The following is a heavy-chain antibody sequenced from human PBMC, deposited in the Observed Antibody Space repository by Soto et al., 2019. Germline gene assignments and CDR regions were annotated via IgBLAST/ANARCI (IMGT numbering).Heavy chain of an antibody. Sequence: GGSLRLSCAASGFTFDDYAMHWVRQAPGKGLEWVSLISWDGGSTYYADSVKGRFTISRDNSKNSLYLQMNSLRAEDTALYYCAKDARNPSGTLDYWGQGTLVTVSS. CDR3: AKDARNPSGTLDY. J-gene: IGHJ4*02. D-gene: IGHD3-10*01. CDR2: ISWDGGST. CDR1: GFTFDDYA. V-gene: IGHV3-43D*03.